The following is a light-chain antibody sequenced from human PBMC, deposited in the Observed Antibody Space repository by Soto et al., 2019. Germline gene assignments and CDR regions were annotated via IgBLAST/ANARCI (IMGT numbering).Light chain of an antibody. J-gene: IGKJ5*01. CDR2: DAS. CDR3: QHIHSIPIT. CDR1: QSVSRN. Sequence: DIHITHSPSSLSSSVLYIFTITCLASQSVSRNLNWYQQKPGKAPNLLIYDASNLQSGVPSRFSGSGSGTHFTLTISSLQPEDFATYYCQHIHSIPITFGQGTRLEIK. V-gene: IGKV1-39*01.